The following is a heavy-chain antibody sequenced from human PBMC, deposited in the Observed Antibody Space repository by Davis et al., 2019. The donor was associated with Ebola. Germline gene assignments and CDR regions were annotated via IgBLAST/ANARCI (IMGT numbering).Heavy chain of an antibody. CDR3: AKSGSGWYFLDY. D-gene: IGHD6-19*01. CDR1: GFTYSRYA. CDR2: ISGSGGST. Sequence: GESLKISCAASGFTYSRYAMSWVRPAPGKGLEWVSGISGSGGSTFYADSVKGRFTISRDNSKNTLYLQMNSLRAEETAVYYCAKSGSGWYFLDYWGQGTVVTVST. V-gene: IGHV3-23*01. J-gene: IGHJ4*02.